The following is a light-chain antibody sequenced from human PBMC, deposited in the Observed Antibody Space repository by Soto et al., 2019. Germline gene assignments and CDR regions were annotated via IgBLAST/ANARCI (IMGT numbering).Light chain of an antibody. V-gene: IGLV1-40*01. CDR1: SSNIGAGYD. J-gene: IGLJ2*01. CDR2: GNT. Sequence: QSVLTQPPSVSGAPGQRVTISCTGSSSNIGAGYDVHWYQHLPGTAPKHLIYGNTNRPSGVPDRFSGSKSGASASLAITGLQAEDEADYYCQSYDSSLSGYVVFGGGTKLTVL. CDR3: QSYDSSLSGYVV.